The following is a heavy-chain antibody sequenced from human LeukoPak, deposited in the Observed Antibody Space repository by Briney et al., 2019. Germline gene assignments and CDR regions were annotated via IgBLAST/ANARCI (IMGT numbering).Heavy chain of an antibody. CDR3: AKAPVTTCSGAYCYPFDY. J-gene: IGHJ4*02. V-gene: IGHV3-23*01. CDR2: LSDSGVYT. D-gene: IGHD2-21*01. CDR1: GFTFSNYA. Sequence: GGSLRLSCAASGFTFSNYAMTWVRQAPGKGLEWVSILSDSGVYTYYADSVKGRFTISRDSSKNTLYLQMNRLRAEDAAVYYCAKAPVTTCSGAYCYPFDYWGQGTLVTVSS.